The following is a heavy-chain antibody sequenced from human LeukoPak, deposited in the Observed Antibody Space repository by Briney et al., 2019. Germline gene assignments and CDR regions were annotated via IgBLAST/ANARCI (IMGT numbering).Heavy chain of an antibody. J-gene: IGHJ4*02. D-gene: IGHD6-25*01. CDR1: GFTFSSYW. V-gene: IGHV3-7*03. CDR3: ARDLRRLTYFDF. CDR2: INHNGNVN. Sequence: PGGSLILSCAASGFTFSSYWMNWARQAPGKGLEWVASINHNGNVNYYVDSVKGRFTISRDNAKNSLYLQMNSLRAEDTAVYYCARDLRRLTYFDFWGQGTLVTVS.